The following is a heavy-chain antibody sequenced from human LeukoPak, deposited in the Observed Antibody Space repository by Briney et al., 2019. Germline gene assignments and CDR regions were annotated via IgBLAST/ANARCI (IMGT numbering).Heavy chain of an antibody. CDR1: GFTFSSSA. CDR2: ISGSGSGGST. V-gene: IGHV3-23*01. D-gene: IGHD5-24*01. Sequence: GGSLRLSCAASGFTFSSSAMSWVRQAPGKGLEWVSNISGSGSGGSTYYAGSVKGRFTISRDNSKNTLYLQMNSLRAEDTAVYYCAKSGYNRFDYWGQGTLVTVSS. J-gene: IGHJ4*02. CDR3: AKSGYNRFDY.